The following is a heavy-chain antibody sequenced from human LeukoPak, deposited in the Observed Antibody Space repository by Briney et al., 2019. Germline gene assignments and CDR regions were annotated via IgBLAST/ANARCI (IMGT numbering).Heavy chain of an antibody. D-gene: IGHD1-26*01. CDR1: GGSLTGYY. J-gene: IGHJ3*02. CDR2: INRSGST. CDR3: AREGLRFSDFDI. V-gene: IGHV4-34*01. Sequence: KTSETLSLTCVVYGGSLTGYYWSWIRQPPGKGLEWIGEINRSGSTRYNPSLKSRVAILVDTSKNQFSLKLSSVTAADTSVYYCAREGLRFSDFDIWGQGTMVTVSS.